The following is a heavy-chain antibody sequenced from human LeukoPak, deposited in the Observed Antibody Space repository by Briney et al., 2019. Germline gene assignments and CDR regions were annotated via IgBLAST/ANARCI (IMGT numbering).Heavy chain of an antibody. CDR3: ARVVQLWLDAFYI. J-gene: IGHJ3*02. D-gene: IGHD5-18*01. V-gene: IGHV4-34*01. Sequence: APRPLTAAAGGASFSGYYCSGIRAPPGKGLEGFRENNHRGDTNYNASLKSRVTISVDTSKNQSSPKLSSVTAADTAVYYCARVVQLWLDAFYIWGQGTMVTVSS. CDR1: GASFSGYY. CDR2: NNHRGDT.